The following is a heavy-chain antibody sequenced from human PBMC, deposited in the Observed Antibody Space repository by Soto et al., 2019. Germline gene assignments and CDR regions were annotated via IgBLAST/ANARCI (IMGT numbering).Heavy chain of an antibody. D-gene: IGHD2-21*02. CDR3: AKLTLDMVTPTLFDY. CDR1: GFTFSSYA. CDR2: ISGSGGST. V-gene: IGHV3-23*01. Sequence: GGSLRLSYAASGFTFSSYAMSWVRQAPGKGLEWVSAISGSGGSTYYADSVKGRFTISRDNSKNTLYLQMNSLRAEDTAVYYCAKLTLDMVTPTLFDYWGQGTLVTVSS. J-gene: IGHJ4*02.